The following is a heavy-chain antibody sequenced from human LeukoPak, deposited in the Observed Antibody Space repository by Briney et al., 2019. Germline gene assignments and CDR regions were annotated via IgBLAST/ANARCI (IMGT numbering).Heavy chain of an antibody. CDR1: GYSISSGYY. D-gene: IGHD6-13*01. CDR2: IYHSGST. J-gene: IGHJ4*02. V-gene: IGHV4-38-2*02. CDR3: ARDVQAGDSTAGY. Sequence: KASETLSLTCTVSGYSISSGYYWGWIRQPPGKGLEWIGSIYHSGSTYYNPSLKSRVTISVDRSKNQFSLKLSAVTAADTAVYYCARDVQAGDSTAGYWGQGTLVTVSS.